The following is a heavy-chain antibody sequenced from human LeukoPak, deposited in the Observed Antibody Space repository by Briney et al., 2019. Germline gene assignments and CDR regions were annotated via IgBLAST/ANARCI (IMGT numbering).Heavy chain of an antibody. V-gene: IGHV3-73*01. J-gene: IGHJ4*02. D-gene: IGHD6-19*01. CDR2: IRSRANGYAT. Sequence: AGGSLRLSCAASGFTFSGSAMHWVRQASGKGLEWVGRIRSRANGYATAYAASVKGRFTISRDDSKNTAYLQMNSLKTEDTAVYYCAKDRSDSGWLYFDYWGQGTLVTVSS. CDR1: GFTFSGSA. CDR3: AKDRSDSGWLYFDY.